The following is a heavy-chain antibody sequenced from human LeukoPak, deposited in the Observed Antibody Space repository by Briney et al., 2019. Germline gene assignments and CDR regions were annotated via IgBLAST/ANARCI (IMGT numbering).Heavy chain of an antibody. V-gene: IGHV4-34*01. Sequence: PSETLSLTCAVYGGSFSGYYWSWIRQPPGKGLEWIGEINHSGSTNYNPSLKSRVTISVDTSKNQFSLKLSSVTAADTAVYYCARGLYYYGSGRFDYWGQGTLVTVSS. CDR2: INHSGST. D-gene: IGHD3-10*01. CDR3: ARGLYYYGSGRFDY. CDR1: GGSFSGYY. J-gene: IGHJ4*02.